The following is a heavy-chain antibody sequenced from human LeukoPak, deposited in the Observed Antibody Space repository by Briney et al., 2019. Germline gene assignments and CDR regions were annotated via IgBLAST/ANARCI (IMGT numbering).Heavy chain of an antibody. CDR3: ARDSVAYYGSGSYNGCNY. Sequence: GRSLRLSCAASGFTFSSYAMHWVRQAPGKGLEWVAVISYDGSNKYYADSVKGRFTISRDNSKNTLYLQMNSLRAEDTAVYYCARDSVAYYGSGSYNGCNYWGQGTLVTVSS. CDR1: GFTFSSYA. D-gene: IGHD3-10*01. CDR2: ISYDGSNK. J-gene: IGHJ4*02. V-gene: IGHV3-30*04.